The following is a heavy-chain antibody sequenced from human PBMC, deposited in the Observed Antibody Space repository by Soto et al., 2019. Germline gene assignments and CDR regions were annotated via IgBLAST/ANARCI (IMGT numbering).Heavy chain of an antibody. Sequence: SLRLSCAASGFTFSSYGMHWVRQAPGKGLEWVAVISYDGSNKYYADSVKGRFTISRDNSKNTLYLQMNSLRAEDTAVYYCAKALTAGYYYYGMDVWGQGTTVTLSS. CDR3: AKALTAGYYYYGMDV. V-gene: IGHV3-30*18. CDR1: GFTFSSYG. CDR2: ISYDGSNK. D-gene: IGHD2-21*02. J-gene: IGHJ6*02.